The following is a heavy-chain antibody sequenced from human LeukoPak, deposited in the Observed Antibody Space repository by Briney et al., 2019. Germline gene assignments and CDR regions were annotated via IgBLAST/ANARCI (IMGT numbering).Heavy chain of an antibody. J-gene: IGHJ4*02. CDR1: DGSISSSSYY. Sequence: SETLSLTCTVSDGSISSSSYYWGWIRQPPGKGLEWVGSIHYSVITYYNPSLMSRVTISVDTFKTQFSLKLNSVTAADTAVYYCARHVYHSDSGSYYYYFDYWGQGTLVTVSS. D-gene: IGHD3-22*01. CDR2: IHYSVIT. V-gene: IGHV4-39*01. CDR3: ARHVYHSDSGSYYYYFDY.